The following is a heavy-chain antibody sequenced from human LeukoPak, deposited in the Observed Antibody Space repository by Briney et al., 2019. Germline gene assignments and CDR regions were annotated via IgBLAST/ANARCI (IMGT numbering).Heavy chain of an antibody. Sequence: GGSLRLSCAASGFTFSSYGMHWVRQAPGKGLEWVAFIRYDGSNKYYADSVKGRFTISRDNSKNTLYLQMNSLRAEDTAVYYCAKGYDFWSGYYLGGYFDYWGQGTLVTVSS. D-gene: IGHD3-3*01. J-gene: IGHJ4*02. CDR3: AKGYDFWSGYYLGGYFDY. CDR1: GFTFSSYG. V-gene: IGHV3-30*02. CDR2: IRYDGSNK.